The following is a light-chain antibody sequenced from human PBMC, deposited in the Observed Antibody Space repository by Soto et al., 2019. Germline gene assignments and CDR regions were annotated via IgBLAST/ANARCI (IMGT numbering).Light chain of an antibody. CDR3: QQYNSYSALT. Sequence: DIQMTQSPSTLSASVGDTVIITCRASQSISSWLAWYQQKPGKAPKLLIYKASSLESGVPSRFSGSGSGTEFTLTISSLQPDDFATYYCQQYNSYSALTFGGGTKVDIK. V-gene: IGKV1-5*03. CDR1: QSISSW. J-gene: IGKJ4*01. CDR2: KAS.